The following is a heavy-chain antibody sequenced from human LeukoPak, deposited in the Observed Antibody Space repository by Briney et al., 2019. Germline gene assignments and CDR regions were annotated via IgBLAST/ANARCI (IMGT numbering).Heavy chain of an antibody. Sequence: PGGSLRLSCAASGFTFSSYEMNWVRQAPGKGLEWVSYISSSGSTIYYADSVKGRFTISRDNAKNSLYLQMNSLRAEDTAVYYCATIQTVTYWYFDLWGRGTLVTVSS. J-gene: IGHJ2*01. V-gene: IGHV3-48*03. CDR2: ISSSGSTI. CDR3: ATIQTVTYWYFDL. CDR1: GFTFSSYE. D-gene: IGHD4-17*01.